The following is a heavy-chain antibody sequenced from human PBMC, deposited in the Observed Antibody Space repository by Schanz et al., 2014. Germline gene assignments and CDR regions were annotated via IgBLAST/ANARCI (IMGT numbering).Heavy chain of an antibody. V-gene: IGHV3-23*01. CDR1: GFSFSSYA. CDR3: ARKMKLGVYGGKGHDSLDI. CDR2: ISASGGDT. Sequence: EVQLLESGGGLVEPGGSLRLSCAASGFSFSSYAMGWVRQARGKGLEWVSVISASGGDTYYADSVKGRFTISRDNSKNTLYLQMNSLRAEDTAVYYCARKMKLGVYGGKGHDSLDIWGQGTMVTVSS. D-gene: IGHD4-17*01. J-gene: IGHJ3*02.